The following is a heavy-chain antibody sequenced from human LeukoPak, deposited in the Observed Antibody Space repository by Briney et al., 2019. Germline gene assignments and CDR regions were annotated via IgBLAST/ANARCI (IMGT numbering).Heavy chain of an antibody. Sequence: GGSLRLSCAASGFTVSSNYMSWVRQAPGKGLEWVSVIYSGGSTYYADSVKGRFTISRDNSKNTLYLRMNSLRAEDTAVYYCAKCGRSTWFYLDSWGQGTLVTVSS. CDR3: AKCGRSTWFYLDS. V-gene: IGHV3-53*01. J-gene: IGHJ4*02. CDR2: IYSGGST. D-gene: IGHD6-13*01. CDR1: GFTVSSNY.